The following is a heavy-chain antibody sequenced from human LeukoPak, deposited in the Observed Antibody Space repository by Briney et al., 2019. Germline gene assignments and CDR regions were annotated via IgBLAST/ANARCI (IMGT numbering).Heavy chain of an antibody. V-gene: IGHV3-74*01. D-gene: IGHD3-10*01. J-gene: IGHJ4*02. CDR2: IDSDGSST. CDR1: GFTFSRNW. CDR3: ARGGSGNFYQRFDY. Sequence: GGSLRLSCAASGFTFSRNWMHWVRQAPGKGLVWASRIDSDGSSTTYADSVKGRFIISRDNAKNTLYLQMNSLRAEDTAVYYCARGGSGNFYQRFDYWGQGTLVTVSS.